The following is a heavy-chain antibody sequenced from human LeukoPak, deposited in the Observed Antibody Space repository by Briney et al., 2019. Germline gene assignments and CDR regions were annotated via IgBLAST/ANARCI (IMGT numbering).Heavy chain of an antibody. D-gene: IGHD6-19*01. Sequence: GGSLRLSCATSGFTFRNYAMSWVRQAPGKGLEWVSGIIGIGTNTYYADSVKGRFTISRDNAKNSLYLQMNSLRPEDTAVYYCARDSISNGWSLYYFDYWGQGTLVTVYS. CDR1: GFTFRNYA. V-gene: IGHV3-23*01. CDR3: ARDSISNGWSLYYFDY. CDR2: IIGIGTNT. J-gene: IGHJ4*02.